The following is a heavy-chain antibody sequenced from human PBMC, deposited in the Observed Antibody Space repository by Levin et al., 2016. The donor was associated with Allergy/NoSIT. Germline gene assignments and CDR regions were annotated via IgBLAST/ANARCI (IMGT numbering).Heavy chain of an antibody. Sequence: SETLSLTCTVSGGSIGSASYYWSWIRQHPGKGLEWIASTHYTGTTYYNPSLRSRVIMSVDTSANQFSLKLSSVTVADTAVYYCSRGRNIITWYEIWWFDPWGQGTLVTVSS. CDR1: GGSIGSASYY. CDR3: SRGRNIITWYEIWWFDP. CDR2: THYTGTT. J-gene: IGHJ5*02. D-gene: IGHD3-9*01. V-gene: IGHV4-31*03.